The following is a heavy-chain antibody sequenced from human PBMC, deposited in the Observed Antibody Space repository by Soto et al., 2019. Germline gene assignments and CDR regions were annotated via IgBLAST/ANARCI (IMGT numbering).Heavy chain of an antibody. CDR2: INADNDKT. J-gene: IGHJ4*02. CDR1: GYIFTNYA. D-gene: IGHD6-13*01. Sequence: GALVKVSCKASGYIFTNYAMHWVRQAPGQRLEWMGWINADNDKTKYSQKFQGRVTITRDTFASTAYMELSSLRSEDTAVYYCARVGAAAGPYYFDNWGQGTLVTVSS. V-gene: IGHV1-3*01. CDR3: ARVGAAAGPYYFDN.